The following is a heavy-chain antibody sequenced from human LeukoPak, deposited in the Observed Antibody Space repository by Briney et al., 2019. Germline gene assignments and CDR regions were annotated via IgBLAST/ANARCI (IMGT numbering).Heavy chain of an antibody. CDR2: ISHGGST. CDR1: GGSFSGHF. J-gene: IGHJ5*02. D-gene: IGHD3-22*01. Sequence: SETLSLTCAVYGGSFSGHFWSWIRQPPGKGLEWIEEISHGGSTNYNPSLKSRVTISVDTSKNQYSLKLSSVTAADTAVYYCARQDYYDSSGQNWFDPWGQGTLVTVSS. CDR3: ARQDYYDSSGQNWFDP. V-gene: IGHV4-34*01.